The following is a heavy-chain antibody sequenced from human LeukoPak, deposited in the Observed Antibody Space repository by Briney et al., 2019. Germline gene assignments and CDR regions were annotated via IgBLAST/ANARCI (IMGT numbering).Heavy chain of an antibody. J-gene: IGHJ4*02. CDR1: GGSISSGGYY. CDR2: ICYSGST. D-gene: IGHD1-14*01. CDR3: AGTGFKAFNSLDY. V-gene: IGHV4-31*03. Sequence: SQTLSLTCTVSGGSISSGGYYWSWIRQHPGKGLEWIGYICYSGSTYYNPSLKSRVTISVDTSKNQFSLKLSSVTAADTAVYYCAGTGFKAFNSLDYWGQGTLVTVSS.